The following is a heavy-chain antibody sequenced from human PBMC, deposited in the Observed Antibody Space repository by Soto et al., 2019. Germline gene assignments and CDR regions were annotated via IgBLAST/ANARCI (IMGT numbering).Heavy chain of an antibody. CDR2: INPNSGGT. J-gene: IGHJ4*02. D-gene: IGHD6-19*01. Sequence: QVQLVQSGAEVKKPGASVKVSCKASGYTFTGYYMHWVRQAPGQGLEWMGWINPNSGGTNYAQKFQGRVTMTRDTSISTAYMVLSRLRSDATAVYYCARSRGYSSALFDYWGQGTLFTVSS. CDR3: ARSRGYSSALFDY. CDR1: GYTFTGYY. V-gene: IGHV1-2*02.